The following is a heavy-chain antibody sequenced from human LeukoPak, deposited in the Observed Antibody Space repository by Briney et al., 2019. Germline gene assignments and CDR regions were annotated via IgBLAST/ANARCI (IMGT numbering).Heavy chain of an antibody. J-gene: IGHJ4*02. Sequence: GGSLRLSCAASGFTFSNYWMQWVRQAPGKGLVWVSRINSDGSVTTYADSVKGRFTVSRDNAKNTLFLQMNSLRDEDTAVYYCARGGYCSGGSCYRGFDSWGQGTLVTVSS. D-gene: IGHD2-15*01. CDR3: ARGGYCSGGSCYRGFDS. V-gene: IGHV3-74*03. CDR2: INSDGSVT. CDR1: GFTFSNYW.